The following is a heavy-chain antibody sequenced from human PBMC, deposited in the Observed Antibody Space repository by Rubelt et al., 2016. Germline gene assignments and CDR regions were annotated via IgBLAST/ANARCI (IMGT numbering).Heavy chain of an antibody. J-gene: IGHJ4*02. CDR2: ISGSGGST. D-gene: IGHD1-26*01. CDR3: ARDHGVGASVKYYFDY. Sequence: VRHATGEGLEWVSAISGSGGSTYYADSVKGRFTISRDNSKNTLFLQMNSLRAEDKAVYYCARDHGVGASVKYYFDYWGQGTLVTVSS. V-gene: IGHV3-23*01.